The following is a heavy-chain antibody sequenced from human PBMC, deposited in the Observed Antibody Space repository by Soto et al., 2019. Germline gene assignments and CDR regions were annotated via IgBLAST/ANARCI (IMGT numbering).Heavy chain of an antibody. CDR1: GYSFPTYW. Sequence: GESLKISCKGSGYSFPTYWLAWARQTPGRGLEYMGIIYPGDSDSRYSPAFQGRVTISADKSINTAYLQWTSLKASDAAIYYCARARVSTPRLEDPFDIWGQGTMVTVSS. J-gene: IGHJ3*02. CDR2: IYPGDSDS. D-gene: IGHD5-12*01. V-gene: IGHV5-51*01. CDR3: ARARVSTPRLEDPFDI.